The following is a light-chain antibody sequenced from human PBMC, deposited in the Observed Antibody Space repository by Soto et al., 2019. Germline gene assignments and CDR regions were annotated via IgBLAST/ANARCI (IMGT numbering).Light chain of an antibody. CDR2: EVN. Sequence: QSALTQPPSASGSPGQSVTISCTGTSSDVGGYNYVSWYQQHPGEAPKFMIYEVNKRPSGVPDRFSGSKSGNTASLTVSGLQAEDEADYYCSSYGGSNNLVFGGGTKLTVL. V-gene: IGLV2-8*01. CDR1: SSDVGGYNY. J-gene: IGLJ2*01. CDR3: SSYGGSNNLV.